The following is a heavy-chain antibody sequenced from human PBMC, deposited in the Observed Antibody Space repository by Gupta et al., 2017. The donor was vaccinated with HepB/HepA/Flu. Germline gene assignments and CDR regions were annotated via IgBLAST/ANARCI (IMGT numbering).Heavy chain of an antibody. D-gene: IGHD4-17*01. CDR1: TFTFSDYW. Sequence: EVQLVESGGGLVQPGGSLRLSCAASTFTFSDYWMHWVRQTPGRGLVRVSDISSDGRSAYYADSVKGRFTISRDNAKNTLYLQMNSLGAEDTAVYYCGRVGEAGYWGQGALVTVSS. CDR3: GRVGEAGY. CDR2: ISSDGRSA. V-gene: IGHV3-74*01. J-gene: IGHJ4*02.